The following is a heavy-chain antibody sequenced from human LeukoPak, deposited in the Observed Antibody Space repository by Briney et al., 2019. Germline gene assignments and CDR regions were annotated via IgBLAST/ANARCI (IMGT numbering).Heavy chain of an antibody. CDR3: ARDGRYPYYYYYMDV. J-gene: IGHJ6*03. V-gene: IGHV4-4*07. D-gene: IGHD6-19*01. CDR1: GGSISSYY. CDR2: IYTSGST. Sequence: SETLSLTCTVSGGSISSYYWSWIRQPAGKGLEWIGRIYTSGSTNYNPSLKSRVTMSVDTSKNQFSLKLSSVTAADTAVYYCARDGRYPYYYYYMDVWGKGTTVTVSS.